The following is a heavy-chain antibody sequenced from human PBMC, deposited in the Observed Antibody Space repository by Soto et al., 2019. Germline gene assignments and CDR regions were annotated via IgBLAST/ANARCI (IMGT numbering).Heavy chain of an antibody. D-gene: IGHD3-16*02. J-gene: IGHJ4*02. CDR2: IGASGGTT. CDR3: AKGWVSLGRFDY. CDR1: GFTFSSYA. V-gene: IGHV3-23*01. Sequence: GGSLRLSCAASGFTFSSYAMSWVRQAPGKGLEWVSSIGASGGTTYYADSVKGRFTISRDNSKNTQSLQMNSLRAEDTAIYYFAKGWVSLGRFDYWGQGTLVTVSS.